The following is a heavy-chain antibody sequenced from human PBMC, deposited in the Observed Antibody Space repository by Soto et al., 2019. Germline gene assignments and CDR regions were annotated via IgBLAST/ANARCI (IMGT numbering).Heavy chain of an antibody. CDR2: INHSGST. CDR1: GGSFSGYY. D-gene: IGHD3-3*01. CDR3: ARGRGEGITIFGVVITPLYYFDY. Sequence: SETLSLTCAVYGGSFSGYYWSWIRQPPGKGLEWIGEINHSGSTNYNPSLKSRVTISVDTSKNHFSLKLSSVTAADTAVYYCARGRGEGITIFGVVITPLYYFDYWGQGTLVTVSS. J-gene: IGHJ4*02. V-gene: IGHV4-34*01.